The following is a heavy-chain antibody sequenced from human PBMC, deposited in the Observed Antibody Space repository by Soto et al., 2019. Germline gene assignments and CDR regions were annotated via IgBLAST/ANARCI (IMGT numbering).Heavy chain of an antibody. J-gene: IGHJ6*03. CDR1: GGSISSYY. Sequence: PSETLSLTCTVSGGSISSYYWSWIRQPPGKGLEWIGYIYYSGSTNYNPSLKSRVTISVDTSKNQFSLKLSSVTAADTAVYYCARAARRFGELSGASMDVWGKGTTVTAP. D-gene: IGHD3-10*01. CDR2: IYYSGST. CDR3: ARAARRFGELSGASMDV. V-gene: IGHV4-59*01.